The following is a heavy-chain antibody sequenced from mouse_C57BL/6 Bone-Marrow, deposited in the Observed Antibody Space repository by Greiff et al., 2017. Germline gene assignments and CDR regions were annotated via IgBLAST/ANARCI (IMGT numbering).Heavy chain of an antibody. Sequence: QVQLKQSGAELARPGASVKLSCKASGYTFTSYGISWVKQRTGQGLEWIGEIYPRSGNTYYNEKFKGKATLTADKSSSTAYMELRSLTSEDSAVYFCAREAVLYAMDYWGQGTSVTVSS. CDR3: AREAVLYAMDY. V-gene: IGHV1-81*01. CDR1: GYTFTSYG. J-gene: IGHJ4*01. CDR2: IYPRSGNT.